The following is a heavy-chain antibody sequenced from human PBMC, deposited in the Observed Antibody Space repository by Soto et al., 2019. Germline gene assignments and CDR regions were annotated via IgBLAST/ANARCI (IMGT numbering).Heavy chain of an antibody. Sequence: GSLRLSCAASGFTFSSYAMSWVRQAPGKGLEWVSAISGSGGSTYYADSVKGRFTISRDNSKNTLYLQMNSLRAEDTAVYYCAKQGYDYIWGSYRYTNFDYWGRGTLVTVSS. J-gene: IGHJ4*02. CDR2: ISGSGGST. V-gene: IGHV3-23*01. CDR1: GFTFSSYA. CDR3: AKQGYDYIWGSYRYTNFDY. D-gene: IGHD3-16*02.